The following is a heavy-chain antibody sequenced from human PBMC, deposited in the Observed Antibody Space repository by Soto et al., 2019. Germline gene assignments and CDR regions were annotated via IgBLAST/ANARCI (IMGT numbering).Heavy chain of an antibody. CDR1: GFSLTTSGVG. Sequence: QITLRESGPTRVRPTQPLTLTCDLSGFSLTTSGVGVAWIRQSPGKAPEWLAVIYWDDDKRYSPTLKSRLAIPKHNSKHQVVLTMTNMDPVDTGTYYCAHRALYSGSYWDGGYFDTWGQGTPITVSS. D-gene: IGHD1-26*01. CDR3: AHRALYSGSYWDGGYFDT. CDR2: IYWDDDK. J-gene: IGHJ4*02. V-gene: IGHV2-5*02.